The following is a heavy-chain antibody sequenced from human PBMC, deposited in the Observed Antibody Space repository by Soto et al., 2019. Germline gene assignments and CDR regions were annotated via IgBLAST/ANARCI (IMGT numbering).Heavy chain of an antibody. CDR2: IIPIFGTA. Sequence: QVQLVQSGAEVKKPGSSVKVSCKASGGTFSSYAISWVRQAPGQGLEWMGGIIPIFGTANYAQKFQGRVTITADKSTSTASMELSSLRSEDTAVYYCARGGYYGGNQEYYFDYWGQGTLVTVSS. J-gene: IGHJ4*02. D-gene: IGHD4-17*01. V-gene: IGHV1-69*14. CDR3: ARGGYYGGNQEYYFDY. CDR1: GGTFSSYA.